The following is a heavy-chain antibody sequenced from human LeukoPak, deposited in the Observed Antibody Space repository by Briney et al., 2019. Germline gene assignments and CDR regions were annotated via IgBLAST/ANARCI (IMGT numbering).Heavy chain of an antibody. CDR1: GFTFSSYE. J-gene: IGHJ4*02. CDR2: ISSSGSTI. V-gene: IGHV3-48*03. D-gene: IGHD3-10*01. CDR3: ARNGFRWFGESHPFDY. Sequence: PGGSLRLSCAASGFTFSSYEMNWVRQAPGKGLEWVSYISSSGSTIYYADSVKGRFTISRDNAKNSLYLQMNSLRAEDTAVYYCARNGFRWFGESHPFDYWGQGTLVTVSS.